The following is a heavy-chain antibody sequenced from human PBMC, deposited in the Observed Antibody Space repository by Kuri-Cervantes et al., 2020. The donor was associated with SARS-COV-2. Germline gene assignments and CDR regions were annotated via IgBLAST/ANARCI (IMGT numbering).Heavy chain of an antibody. V-gene: IGHV3-7*01. Sequence: GESLKISCAASGFTFSSYAMHWVRQAPGKGLEWVANIKQDGSEKYYVDSVKGRFTISRDNAKNSLYLQMNSLRAEDTAVYYCARDRGDAFDIWGQRTMVTVSS. CDR1: GFTFSSYA. CDR2: IKQDGSEK. J-gene: IGHJ3*02. CDR3: ARDRGDAFDI.